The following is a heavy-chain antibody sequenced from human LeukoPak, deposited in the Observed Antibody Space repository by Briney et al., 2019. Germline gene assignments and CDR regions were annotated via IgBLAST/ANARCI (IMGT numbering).Heavy chain of an antibody. CDR2: ISWNSGSI. J-gene: IGHJ4*02. Sequence: PGGSLRLSCTASGFTFGDYAMHWVRQAPGKGLEWVSGISWNSGSIGYADSVKGRFTISRDNAKNSLYLQMNSLRAEDMALYYCAKGGDYGDYYAGFDYWGQGTLVTVSS. D-gene: IGHD4-17*01. CDR3: AKGGDYGDYYAGFDY. CDR1: GFTFGDYA. V-gene: IGHV3-9*03.